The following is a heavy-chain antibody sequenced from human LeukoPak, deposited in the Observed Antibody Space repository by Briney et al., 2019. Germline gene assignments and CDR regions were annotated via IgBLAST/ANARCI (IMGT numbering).Heavy chain of an antibody. Sequence: GGSLRLSCAASGFTFSSYWLTWVRQAPGKGLEWVANIKQDGSEKYYVDSVKGRFTISRDNAKTSLYLQMKSLRAEDTAVYYCARDPAGGAGDTYGGGIDYWGQGTLVTVSS. J-gene: IGHJ4*02. CDR3: ARDPAGGAGDTYGGGIDY. CDR2: IKQDGSEK. V-gene: IGHV3-7*01. D-gene: IGHD5-18*01. CDR1: GFTFSSYW.